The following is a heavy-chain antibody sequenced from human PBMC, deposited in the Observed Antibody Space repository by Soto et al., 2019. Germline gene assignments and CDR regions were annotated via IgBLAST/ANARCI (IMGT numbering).Heavy chain of an antibody. V-gene: IGHV1-18*04. J-gene: IGHJ6*02. CDR1: GYTFISHG. CDR3: ARVSSSIVVVPDYGMDV. D-gene: IGHD2-15*01. CDR2: ISGKNGNT. Sequence: QVQLVQSGVEVKKPGASVKVSCKASGYTFISHGISWVRQAPGQGLEWMGWISGKNGNTNYAQKPQGTVPLTTDTSTSTDYMELRSLRSDDTAVYYCARVSSSIVVVPDYGMDVWGQGTTVTVSS.